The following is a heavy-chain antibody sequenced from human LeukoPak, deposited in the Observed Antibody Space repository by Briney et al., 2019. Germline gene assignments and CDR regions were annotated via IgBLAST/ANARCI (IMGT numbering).Heavy chain of an antibody. CDR2: IYYSGST. J-gene: IGHJ5*02. CDR3: ARAPIAAASANWFDP. V-gene: IGHV4-59*08. D-gene: IGHD6-13*01. Sequence: SETLSLTCTVSGGSLSSYYWNWIRQPPGKGLEWIGYIYYSGSTNYNPSLKSRVTISVDTSKNQFSLKLSSVTAADTAVYYCARAPIAAASANWFDPWGQGTLVTVSS. CDR1: GGSLSSYY.